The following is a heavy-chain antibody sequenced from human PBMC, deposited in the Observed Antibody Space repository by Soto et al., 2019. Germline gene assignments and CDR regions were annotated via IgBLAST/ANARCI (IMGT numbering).Heavy chain of an antibody. CDR2: ITGSSSTI. V-gene: IGHV3-48*02. Sequence: GGSLRLSCAASGFTFSTYSMNWVRQAPGKGLEWLSYITGSSSTIYYADSVKARFTISRDNAKNSLYLQMNSLRDDATAVYYCARHTPVAVAPTGYFYGMDVWGQGTTVTVSS. CDR3: ARHTPVAVAPTGYFYGMDV. CDR1: GFTFSTYS. J-gene: IGHJ6*02. D-gene: IGHD6-19*01.